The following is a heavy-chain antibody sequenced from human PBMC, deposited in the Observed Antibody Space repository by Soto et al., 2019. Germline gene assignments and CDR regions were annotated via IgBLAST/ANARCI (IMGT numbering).Heavy chain of an antibody. V-gene: IGHV3-7*01. CDR1: GFTFIDSW. J-gene: IGHJ4*02. CDR2: INRDGSVT. Sequence: EGQLVESGGGLVQPGGSLRVSCVASGFTFIDSWMTWVRQVPGKGLEWVANINRDGSVTKHVDSMGSRFTISRDNSRNSVYLHMINHRTEDTANYYCVSESRSCGSWWGRGTLVTVSS. CDR3: VSESRSCGSW. D-gene: IGHD2-15*01.